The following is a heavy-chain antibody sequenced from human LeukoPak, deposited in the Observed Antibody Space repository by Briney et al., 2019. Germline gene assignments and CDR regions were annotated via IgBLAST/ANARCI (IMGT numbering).Heavy chain of an antibody. J-gene: IGHJ3*02. CDR2: IYYSGST. Sequence: SETLSLTCTVSGDSITSYYWSWIRQPPGKGLEWIGDIYYSGSTNYNPSLKRRVTISLDTSRTQFSLKLSSVTAADTAVYFCARSGYKYGADALDIWGQGTMVTVSS. CDR1: GDSITSYY. CDR3: ARSGYKYGADALDI. V-gene: IGHV4-59*01. D-gene: IGHD5-18*01.